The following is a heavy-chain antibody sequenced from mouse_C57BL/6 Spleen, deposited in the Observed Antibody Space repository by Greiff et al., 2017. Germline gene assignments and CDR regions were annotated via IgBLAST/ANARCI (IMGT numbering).Heavy chain of an antibody. CDR2: IWWNDDK. CDR3: ALIAWGYYIASSSPFDY. Sequence: QVTLKVCGPGILQPSQTLSLTCSFSGFSLSTSNLGIGWIRQPSGKGLEWLAHIWWNDDKYYNPSLKSRLTISKDTSNNQVFLKILCVDTTDTATYYYALIAWGYYIASSSPFDYWGQGTTLTVSS. V-gene: IGHV8-5*01. D-gene: IGHD1-1*01. J-gene: IGHJ2*01. CDR1: GFSLSTSNLG.